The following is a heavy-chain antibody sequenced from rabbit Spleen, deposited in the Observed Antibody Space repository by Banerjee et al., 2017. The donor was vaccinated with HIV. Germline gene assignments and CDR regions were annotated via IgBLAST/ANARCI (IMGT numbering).Heavy chain of an antibody. CDR1: GFSFEGGYV. CDR2: IDSGSSGFT. V-gene: IGHV1S40*01. D-gene: IGHD1-1*01. CDR3: ARDTSSSFSSYGMDL. J-gene: IGHJ6*01. Sequence: QSLEESGGDLVKPGASLTLTCTASGFSFEGGYVMCWVRQAPGKGLEWIACIDSGSSGFTYFATWAKGRFTCSKTSSTTVTLQMTRLTAADTATYFCARDTSSSFSSYGMDLWGQGTLVTVS.